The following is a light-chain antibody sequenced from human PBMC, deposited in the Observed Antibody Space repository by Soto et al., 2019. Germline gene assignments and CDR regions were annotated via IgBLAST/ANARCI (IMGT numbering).Light chain of an antibody. CDR2: KAS. J-gene: IGKJ4*01. CDR3: QQYNSYSPLT. Sequence: DIQMTQSPSTLSASVEDRITITCRASQSISSWLAWYQQKPGKAPKLLIYKASSLESGVPSRFSGSGSGTEFTLTISSLQPDDFATYYCQQYNSYSPLTFGGGTKVDI. V-gene: IGKV1-5*03. CDR1: QSISSW.